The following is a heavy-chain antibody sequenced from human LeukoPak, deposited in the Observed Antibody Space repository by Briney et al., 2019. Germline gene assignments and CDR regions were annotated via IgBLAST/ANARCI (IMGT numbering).Heavy chain of an antibody. V-gene: IGHV4-34*01. CDR2: INHSGST. Sequence: SETLSLTCAVYGGSFSGYYWSWIRQPPGKGLEWIGEINHSGSTNYNPSLKSRVTISVDTSKNQFSLKLSSVTAADTAVYYCARSRPAMSSGYYSHYYYYGMDVWGQGTTVTVSS. CDR3: ARSRPAMSSGYYSHYYYYGMDV. D-gene: IGHD3-22*01. CDR1: GGSFSGYY. J-gene: IGHJ6*02.